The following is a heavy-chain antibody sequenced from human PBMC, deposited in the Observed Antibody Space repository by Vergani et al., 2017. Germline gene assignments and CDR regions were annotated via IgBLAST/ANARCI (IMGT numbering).Heavy chain of an antibody. D-gene: IGHD6-13*01. CDR2: IIPIFGTA. V-gene: IGHV1-69*01. CDR3: ARGGYSISWYEGHPKLNYYYYMDV. Sequence: QVQLVQSGAEVKKPGSSVKVSCKASGGTFSSYAISWVRQAPGQGLEWMGGIIPIFGTANYAQKFQGRVTITADESMSTAYMELSSLRSEDTAVYYCARGGYSISWYEGHPKLNYYYYMDVWGKGTTVTVSS. CDR1: GGTFSSYA. J-gene: IGHJ6*03.